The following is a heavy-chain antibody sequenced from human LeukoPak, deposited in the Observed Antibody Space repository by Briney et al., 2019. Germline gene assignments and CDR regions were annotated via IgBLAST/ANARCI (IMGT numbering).Heavy chain of an antibody. CDR2: IYSGGST. V-gene: IGHV3-66*01. CDR1: GFTVSSNY. Sequence: PRGSLRLSCAASGFTVSSNYMSWVRQAPGKGLEWVSVIYSGGSTYYADSVKGRFTISRDNSKNTLYLQMNSLRAEDTAVYYCAKEDRDGYKIFDYWGQGTLVTVSS. D-gene: IGHD5-24*01. J-gene: IGHJ4*02. CDR3: AKEDRDGYKIFDY.